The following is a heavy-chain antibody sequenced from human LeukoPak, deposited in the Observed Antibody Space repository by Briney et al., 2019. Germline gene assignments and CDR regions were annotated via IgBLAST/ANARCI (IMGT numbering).Heavy chain of an antibody. CDR1: GDSISSYY. J-gene: IGHJ3*02. V-gene: IGHV4-39*07. Sequence: SETLSLTCTVSGDSISSYYWGWIRQPPGKGLEWIGNIFYSGSTYYSPSLRSRVTISLDTSRNRFSLKLNSVTAADTAVYYCAKSNGYGLVDIWGQGTMVTVSS. CDR2: IFYSGST. CDR3: AKSNGYGLVDI. D-gene: IGHD3-10*01.